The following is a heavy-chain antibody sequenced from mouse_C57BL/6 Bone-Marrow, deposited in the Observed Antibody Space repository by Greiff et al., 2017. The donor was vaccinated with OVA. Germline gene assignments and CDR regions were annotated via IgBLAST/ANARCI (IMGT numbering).Heavy chain of an antibody. CDR2: IRNKANGYTT. J-gene: IGHJ2*01. V-gene: IGHV7-3*01. CDR1: GFTFTDYY. Sequence: EVKLMESGGGLVQPGGSLSLSCAASGFTFTDYYMSWVRQPPGKALEWLGFIRNKANGYTTEYSATVKGRFTISRDNSQSILYLQMNALRAENSATYYCARSLLLLRHLYFDYWGQGTTLTVSS. D-gene: IGHD2-9*01. CDR3: ARSLLLLRHLYFDY.